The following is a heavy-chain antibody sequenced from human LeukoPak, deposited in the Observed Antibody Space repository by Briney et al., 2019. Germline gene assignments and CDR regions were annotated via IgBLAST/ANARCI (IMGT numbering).Heavy chain of an antibody. CDR1: GGSISGYF. CDR3: ARGRYCAGGGCRLFDF. CDR2: IFYGGNT. D-gene: IGHD2-8*02. V-gene: IGHV4-59*01. J-gene: IGHJ4*02. Sequence: SETLSPTCSVSGGSISGYFWSWIREPPGRGLEWIGYIFYGGNTKYNPSLKSRVAMSADASRNQYSLSLSSVTAADTAIYYCARGRYCAGGGCRLFDFWGQGTLVGVSS.